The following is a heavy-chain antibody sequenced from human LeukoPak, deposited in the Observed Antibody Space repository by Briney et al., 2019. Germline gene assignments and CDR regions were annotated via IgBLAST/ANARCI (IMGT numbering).Heavy chain of an antibody. CDR1: GFTVSQRW. CDR3: ARGHYSLDI. D-gene: IGHD4-11*01. Sequence: GGSLRLSCAASGFTVSQRWTTWVRQAPGKGLEWVAHINADGTEKDCVDSVTGRFTISKDNTKNSVYLQLNSLRAEDTALYYCARGHYSLDIWGQGTMVTVSS. CDR2: INADGTEK. V-gene: IGHV3-7*01. J-gene: IGHJ3*02.